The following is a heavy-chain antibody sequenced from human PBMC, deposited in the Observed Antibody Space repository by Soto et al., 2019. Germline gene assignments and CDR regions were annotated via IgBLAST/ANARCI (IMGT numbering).Heavy chain of an antibody. CDR2: ISPYSGKT. CDR1: GYIFVNYV. J-gene: IGHJ6*02. CDR3: AMVDNYVTPTTQDV. D-gene: IGHD3-16*01. Sequence: QVQLVQSGDEVRKPGSSVKVSCKASGYIFVNYVIAWVRQAPGQGLEWMGWISPYSGKTIYGSKVQGRLTMTTDTSTSTADMDLGSLTSDDTAVYCCAMVDNYVTPTTQDVWGQGTTVTVSS. V-gene: IGHV1-18*01.